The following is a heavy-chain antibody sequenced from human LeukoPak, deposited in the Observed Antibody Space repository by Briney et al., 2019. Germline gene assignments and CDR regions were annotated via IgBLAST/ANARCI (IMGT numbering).Heavy chain of an antibody. CDR2: INHSGST. J-gene: IGHJ4*02. Sequence: SETLSLTCAVYGGSFSGYYWSWIRQPPGKGLEWIGEINHSGSTNYNPSLKGRVTISVDTSKNQFSLKLSSVTAADTAVYYCARASGGDYGSGSYYKTFDYWGQGTLVTVSS. CDR1: GGSFSGYY. CDR3: ARASGGDYGSGSYYKTFDY. D-gene: IGHD3-10*01. V-gene: IGHV4-34*01.